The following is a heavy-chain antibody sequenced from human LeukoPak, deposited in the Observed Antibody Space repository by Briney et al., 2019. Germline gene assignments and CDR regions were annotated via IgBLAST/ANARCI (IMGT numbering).Heavy chain of an antibody. CDR1: GFTFSTHA. V-gene: IGHV3-23*01. CDR3: AKPPPDSSSWLFDY. CDR2: ISGNGGTT. J-gene: IGHJ4*02. Sequence: PGGSLRLSCAASGFTFSTHAMSCVRQSPGKGLEGVSTISGNGGTTYYADSVKGRFTISRDNSKNTLYLQMNSLRVEDTAVYYCAKPPPDSSSWLFDYWGQGTLVTVSS. D-gene: IGHD6-13*01.